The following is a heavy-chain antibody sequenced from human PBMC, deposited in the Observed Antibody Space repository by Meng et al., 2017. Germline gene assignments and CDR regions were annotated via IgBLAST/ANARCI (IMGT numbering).Heavy chain of an antibody. Sequence: GESLKISCTASGFTFGDYAMSWFRQAPGKGLERVGFIRSKAYGGTTEYAASVNGRFTISRDDSKSIDYLQMNSLKTEDTAVYYCTSQPNGDGDYKYYFDYWGQGTLVTVSS. V-gene: IGHV3-49*03. J-gene: IGHJ4*02. CDR2: IRSKAYGGTT. CDR1: GFTFGDYA. CDR3: TSQPNGDGDYKYYFDY. D-gene: IGHD4-17*01.